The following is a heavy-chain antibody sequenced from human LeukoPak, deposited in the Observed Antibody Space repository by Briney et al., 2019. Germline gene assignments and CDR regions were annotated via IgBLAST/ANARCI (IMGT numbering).Heavy chain of an antibody. D-gene: IGHD2-2*01. Sequence: SETLSLTCTVSGGSITSYYWSWIRQPPGKGLEWIGYIYYSGSTYYNPSLKSRVTISVDTSKNQFSLKLSSVTAADTAVYYCARAPGIPAESYYYYMDVWGKGTTVTVSS. CDR1: GGSITSYY. J-gene: IGHJ6*03. CDR2: IYYSGST. V-gene: IGHV4-30-4*08. CDR3: ARAPGIPAESYYYYMDV.